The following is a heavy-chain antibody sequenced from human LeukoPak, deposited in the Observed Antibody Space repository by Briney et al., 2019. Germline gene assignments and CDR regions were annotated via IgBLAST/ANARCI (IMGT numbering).Heavy chain of an antibody. V-gene: IGHV4-4*07. J-gene: IGHJ5*02. CDR3: ARDWGYDSTPNAWFDP. CDR2: IYTSGST. CDR1: GGSISSYY. Sequence: SETLSLTCTVSGGSISSYYWSWIRQPAGKGLEWIGRIYTSGSTTYNASPKSRVTMSVDTSKNQFSLKLSSVTAADTAVYYCARDWGYDSTPNAWFDPWGQGTLVTVSS. D-gene: IGHD3-22*01.